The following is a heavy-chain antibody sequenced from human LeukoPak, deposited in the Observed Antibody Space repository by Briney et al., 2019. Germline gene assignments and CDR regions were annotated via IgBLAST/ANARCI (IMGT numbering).Heavy chain of an antibody. D-gene: IGHD3-22*01. Sequence: GGSLRLSCAASGFTFSSYWMSWVRQAPGKGLEWVANIKQDGSEKYYVDSVKGRFTISRDNAKNSLYLQMNSLRAEDTAVYYCASGSRRDTMIVLGYWGQGTLVTVSS. CDR3: ASGSRRDTMIVLGY. J-gene: IGHJ4*02. CDR1: GFTFSSYW. V-gene: IGHV3-7*01. CDR2: IKQDGSEK.